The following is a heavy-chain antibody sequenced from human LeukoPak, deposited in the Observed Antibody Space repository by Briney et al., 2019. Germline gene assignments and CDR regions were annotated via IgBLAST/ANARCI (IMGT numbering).Heavy chain of an antibody. J-gene: IGHJ4*02. CDR2: ISSSGSTI. V-gene: IGHV3-48*03. Sequence: GGSLRLSCAASGFTFSSYEMNWVRQAPGKGLEWVSYISSSGSTIYYADSVKGRFTISRDNAKNSLYLQTNSLRAEDTAVYYCARVSSGSSSDHLGYWGQGTLVTVSS. D-gene: IGHD6-6*01. CDR3: ARVSSGSSSDHLGY. CDR1: GFTFSSYE.